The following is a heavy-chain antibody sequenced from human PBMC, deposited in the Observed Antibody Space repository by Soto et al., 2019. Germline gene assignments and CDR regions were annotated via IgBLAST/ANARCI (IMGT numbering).Heavy chain of an antibody. Sequence: SETLSRTCAVSGGSISSSGYSWSWIRQPPGKGLEWIGYIYHSWSTYYNPSLKSRFTISVNSPKNQFSLKLNSVTAADRAVYYCARAHSSKGVVTALIDYWGQGTLVAASS. CDR1: GGSISSSGYS. D-gene: IGHD2-21*02. CDR2: IYHSWST. CDR3: ARAHSSKGVVTALIDY. J-gene: IGHJ4*02. V-gene: IGHV4-30-2*01.